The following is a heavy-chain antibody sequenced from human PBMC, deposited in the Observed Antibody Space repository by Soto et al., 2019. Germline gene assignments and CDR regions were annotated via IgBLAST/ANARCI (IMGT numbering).Heavy chain of an antibody. Sequence: ASVKVSCKASGYTFTSYGISWVRQAPGQGLEWMGWISAYNGNTNYAQKLQGRVTMTTDTSTSTAYMELRSLRSDDTAVYYCARDPGSIAAAGTPYYYYGMDVWGQGTTVTVSS. D-gene: IGHD6-13*01. CDR1: GYTFTSYG. V-gene: IGHV1-18*01. J-gene: IGHJ6*02. CDR3: ARDPGSIAAAGTPYYYYGMDV. CDR2: ISAYNGNT.